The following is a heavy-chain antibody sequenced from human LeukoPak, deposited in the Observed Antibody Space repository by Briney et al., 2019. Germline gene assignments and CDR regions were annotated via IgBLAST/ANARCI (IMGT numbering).Heavy chain of an antibody. D-gene: IGHD2-2*02. CDR1: GGSFSGYH. J-gene: IGHJ6*02. V-gene: IGHV4-34*01. CDR3: ARRVVPAAIATPSYGMDV. Sequence: SSETLSLTCAVYGGSFSGYHWSWIRQPPGKGLEWIGEINHSGSTNYNPSLKSRVTISVDTSKNQFSLKLSSVTAADTAVYYCARRVVPAAIATPSYGMDVWGQGTTVTVSS. CDR2: INHSGST.